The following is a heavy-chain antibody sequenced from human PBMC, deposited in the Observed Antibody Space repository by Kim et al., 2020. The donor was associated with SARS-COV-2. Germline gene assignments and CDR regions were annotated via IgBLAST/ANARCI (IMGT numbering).Heavy chain of an antibody. J-gene: IGHJ4*02. V-gene: IGHV3-11*01. Sequence: GGSLRLSCAASGFTFSDYYMSWIRQAPGKGLVWVSYISSSGSTIYYADSVKGRFTISRDNAKNALYLQMNSMRAETTAVYYCTRRSAVVLVVYAIPYVDSWGPEALGTLSS. CDR2: ISSSGSTI. D-gene: IGHD2-8*01. CDR3: TRRSAVVLVVYAIPYVDS. CDR1: GFTFSDYY.